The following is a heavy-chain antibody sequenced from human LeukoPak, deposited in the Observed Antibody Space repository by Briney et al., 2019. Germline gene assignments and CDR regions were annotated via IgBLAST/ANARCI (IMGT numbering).Heavy chain of an antibody. V-gene: IGHV4-59*02. CDR2: FYYSGST. CDR3: ASFEDEVNYFDY. Sequence: SETLSLTCTVSGGSVSNYYWTWVRQPPGKGLEYIGYFYYSGSTDYNPSLKSRVTISVDTSKNQFSLKVSSVTAADTAVYYCASFEDEVNYFDYWGQGTLVTVSS. D-gene: IGHD2-15*01. CDR1: GGSVSNYY. J-gene: IGHJ4*02.